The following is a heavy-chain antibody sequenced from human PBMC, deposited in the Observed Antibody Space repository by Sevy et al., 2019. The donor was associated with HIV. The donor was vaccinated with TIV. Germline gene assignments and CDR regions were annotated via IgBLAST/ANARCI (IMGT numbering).Heavy chain of an antibody. CDR3: ARAITIFGVVIPLGY. D-gene: IGHD3-3*01. V-gene: IGHV3-53*01. CDR1: GFTVSSNY. J-gene: IGHJ4*02. Sequence: GGSLRLSCAASGFTVSSNYMSWVRQAPGKGLEWVSVIYSGGSTYYADSVKGRFTISSDNSKNTLYLQMNSLRAEDTAVYYCARAITIFGVVIPLGYWGQGTLVTVSS. CDR2: IYSGGST.